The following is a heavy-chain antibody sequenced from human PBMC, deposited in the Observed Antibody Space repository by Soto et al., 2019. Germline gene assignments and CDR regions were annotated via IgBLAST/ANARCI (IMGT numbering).Heavy chain of an antibody. Sequence: PGGSLRLSCAASGFTFSNYGIHWVRQAPGKGMEWVAVVGNDGTVTKCADSVKGRFTISRDNSKNTLYLQINSLRDEDTAVYYCAKEVREVAGLWYFDLWGRGTLVTVSS. D-gene: IGHD6-19*01. CDR3: AKEVREVAGLWYFDL. V-gene: IGHV3-30*18. CDR1: GFTFSNYG. J-gene: IGHJ2*01. CDR2: VGNDGTVT.